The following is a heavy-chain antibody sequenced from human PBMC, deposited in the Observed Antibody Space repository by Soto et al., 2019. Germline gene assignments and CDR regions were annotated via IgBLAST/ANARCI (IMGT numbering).Heavy chain of an antibody. CDR2: VWYYGSNK. Sequence: GESLRLSCTASGVTFSTHAMHWVRQAPGRGLEWVAVVWYYGSNKYYADSVNGRFTLSRDNSKNTLYLQMNSLRAEDTAVYYCDRLEFGSRWYEMGYYCYCRMALWGQGTTGTVSS. J-gene: IGHJ6*02. CDR3: DRLEFGSRWYEMGYYCYCRMAL. V-gene: IGHV3-33*08. D-gene: IGHD6-13*01. CDR1: GVTFSTHA.